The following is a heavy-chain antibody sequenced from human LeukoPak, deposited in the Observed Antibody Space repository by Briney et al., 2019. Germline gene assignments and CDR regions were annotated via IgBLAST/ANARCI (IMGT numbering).Heavy chain of an antibody. D-gene: IGHD2-15*01. Sequence: PSETLSLTCTVSGGSISSSSYYWGWIRQPPGKGLEWIGSIYYSGSTYYNPSLKSRVTISVDTSKNQFSLQLNSVTPEDTAVYYCARAREGGWYFDLWGRGTLVTVSS. V-gene: IGHV4-39*07. CDR2: IYYSGST. CDR3: ARAREGGWYFDL. CDR1: GGSISSSSYY. J-gene: IGHJ2*01.